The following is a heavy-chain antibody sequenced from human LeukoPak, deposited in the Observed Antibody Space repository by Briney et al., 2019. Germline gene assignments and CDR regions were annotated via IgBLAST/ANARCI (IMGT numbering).Heavy chain of an antibody. V-gene: IGHV4-4*08. Sequence: SETLSLTCAVYGGSFSGYYWSWIRQPPGKGLEWIGRIYTSGSTNYNPSLKSRVTISVDTSKNQFSLKLSPVTAADTAVYYCARGGYGSGTYYFDYWGQGTLVTVSS. CDR3: ARGGYGSGTYYFDY. CDR2: IYTSGST. CDR1: GGSFSGYY. D-gene: IGHD3-10*01. J-gene: IGHJ4*02.